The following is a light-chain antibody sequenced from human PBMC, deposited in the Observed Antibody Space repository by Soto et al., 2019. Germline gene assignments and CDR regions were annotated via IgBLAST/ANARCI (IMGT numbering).Light chain of an antibody. J-gene: IGKJ1*01. CDR3: QQYASSPGT. Sequence: EIGLSHSXDAMSLSQGEXXXXXXXPSQGISSNYLAWYQQKXGQAPRLLIYGASXRATGIPDRFRGSGSGTDFTLTISRLEPEDFAVYYCQQYASSPGTFGQGTKVDIK. CDR2: GAS. V-gene: IGKV3-20*01. CDR1: QGISSNY.